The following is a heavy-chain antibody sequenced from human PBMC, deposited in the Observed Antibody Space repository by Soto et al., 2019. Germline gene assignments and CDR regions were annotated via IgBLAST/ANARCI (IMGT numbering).Heavy chain of an antibody. CDR2: IYSGGST. J-gene: IGHJ6*02. CDR1: GFTVSSNY. V-gene: IGHV3-66*01. Sequence: EVQLVESGGGLVQPGGSLRLSCAASGFTVSSNYMSWVRQAPGKGLEWVSVIYSGGSTYYADSVKGRFTISRDNSKNTLYLQMNSLRAGDTGVYYCARDRIPAGMDVWGQGTTVTVSS. CDR3: ARDRIPAGMDV.